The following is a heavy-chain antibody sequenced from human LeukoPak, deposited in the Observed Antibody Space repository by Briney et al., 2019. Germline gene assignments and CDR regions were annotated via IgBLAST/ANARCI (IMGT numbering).Heavy chain of an antibody. CDR3: ARSNPYRNALDL. CDR2: IKNDGSEE. D-gene: IGHD4-11*01. CDR1: GFTLNSYL. V-gene: IGHV3-7*01. J-gene: IGHJ3*01. Sequence: GGSLRLPFAASGFTLNSYLMGWVRQAPRRGLEWVANIKNDGSEENYLDSVKGRFTVSRDNAKNSLSLQMNSLRGEDTAVYYCARSNPYRNALDLWGQGTMVTISS.